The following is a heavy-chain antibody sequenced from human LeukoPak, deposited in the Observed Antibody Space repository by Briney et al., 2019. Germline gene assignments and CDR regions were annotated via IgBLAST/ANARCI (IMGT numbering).Heavy chain of an antibody. V-gene: IGHV4-59*01. Sequence: SETLSLTCTVSDGSISTYAWNWIRQPPGKTLEWIGYIFYSGNTNYNPSLESRLTMSVDTPKNQFSLNLISVTAADTAVYYCARATKADDFWSGYPGVFDIWGQGTLVTVSS. CDR2: IFYSGNT. CDR1: DGSISTYA. CDR3: ARATKADDFWSGYPGVFDI. J-gene: IGHJ4*01. D-gene: IGHD3-3*01.